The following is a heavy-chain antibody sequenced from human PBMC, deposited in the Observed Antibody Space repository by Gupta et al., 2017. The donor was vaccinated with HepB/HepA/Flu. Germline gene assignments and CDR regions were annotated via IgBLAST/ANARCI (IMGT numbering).Heavy chain of an antibody. CDR1: GFTFSSYA. J-gene: IGHJ4*02. D-gene: IGHD6-6*01. Sequence: QVQLVESGGGVVQPGRSLRLSCAASGFTFSSYAMHWVRQAPGKGLEWVAVISYDGSNKYYADSVKGRFTISRDNSKNTLYLQMNSLRAEDTAVYYCAREGSIAAPVDYWGQGTLVTVSS. V-gene: IGHV3-30-3*01. CDR3: AREGSIAAPVDY. CDR2: ISYDGSNK.